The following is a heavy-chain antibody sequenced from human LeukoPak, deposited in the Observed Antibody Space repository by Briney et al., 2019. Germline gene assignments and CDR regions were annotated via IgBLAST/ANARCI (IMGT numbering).Heavy chain of an antibody. V-gene: IGHV3-66*02. CDR2: IYSGGST. Sequence: AGSLRLSCAASGFTLSSNYMSWVRQAQGKGLEWVSVIYSGGSTHYADSVKGRFTIPRDNSKNTLYLQMNSLRAEDTAVYYCARGTLGSTFDYWGQGTLVTVSS. J-gene: IGHJ4*02. CDR1: GFTLSSNY. CDR3: ARGTLGSTFDY.